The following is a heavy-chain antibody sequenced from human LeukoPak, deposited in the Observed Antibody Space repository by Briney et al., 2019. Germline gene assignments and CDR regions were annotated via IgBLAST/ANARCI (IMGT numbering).Heavy chain of an antibody. V-gene: IGHV3-66*02. Sequence: GGSLRLSCAASGFTFSSYEMNWVRQAPGKGLEWVSVIYSGGSTYYADSVKGRFTISRDNSKNTLYLQMNSLRAEDTAVYYCAREDIVATIARYYYYGMDVWGQGTTVTVSS. CDR3: AREDIVATIARYYYYGMDV. D-gene: IGHD5-12*01. CDR1: GFTFSSYE. CDR2: IYSGGST. J-gene: IGHJ6*02.